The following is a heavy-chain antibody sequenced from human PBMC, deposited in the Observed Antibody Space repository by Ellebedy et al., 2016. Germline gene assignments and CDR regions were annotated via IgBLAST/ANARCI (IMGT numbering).Heavy chain of an antibody. CDR2: INPNSGGT. D-gene: IGHD3-16*02. CDR1: GYTFTGYY. V-gene: IGHV1-2*02. CDR3: ARGPHGGFRLSPYYFDY. Sequence: ASVKVSXXASGYTFTGYYMHWVRQAPGQGLEWMGWINPNSGGTNYAQKFQGRVTMTRDTSISTAYMELSSLRSEDTAVYYCARGPHGGFRLSPYYFDYWGQGTLVTVSS. J-gene: IGHJ4*02.